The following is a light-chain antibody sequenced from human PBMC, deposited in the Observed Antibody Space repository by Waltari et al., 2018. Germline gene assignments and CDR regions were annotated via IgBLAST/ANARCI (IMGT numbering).Light chain of an antibody. CDR3: QQRSGWPLT. CDR1: QTITS. CDR2: ATS. V-gene: IGKV3-11*01. Sequence: IVLTQSPGTLSLSPGERSTLSCRASQTITSLDWYQQTPGQAPRLLIYATSTRATGIPPRFTGSGSGTDFTLTINGLEPDDSAVYYCQQRSGWPLTFGGGTKVEIK. J-gene: IGKJ4*01.